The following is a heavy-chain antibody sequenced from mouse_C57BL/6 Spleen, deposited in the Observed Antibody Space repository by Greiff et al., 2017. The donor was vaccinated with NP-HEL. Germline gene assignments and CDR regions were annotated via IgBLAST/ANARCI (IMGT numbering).Heavy chain of an antibody. CDR1: GFTFSSYA. CDR3: TRSGGYLAMDY. V-gene: IGHV5-9-1*02. Sequence: EVKLVESGEGLAKPGGSLKLSCAASGFTFSSYAMSWVRQTPEKRLVWVAYISSGGDYIYYADTVKGRFTISRDNARNTLYLQMSSLKSEDTAMYYCTRSGGYLAMDYWGQGTSVTVSS. J-gene: IGHJ4*01. CDR2: ISSGGDYI. D-gene: IGHD1-1*02.